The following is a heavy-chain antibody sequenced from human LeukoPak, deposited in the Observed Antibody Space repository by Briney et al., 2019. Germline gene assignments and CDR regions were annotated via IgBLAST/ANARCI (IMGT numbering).Heavy chain of an antibody. CDR1: GGSISSYY. D-gene: IGHD4-11*01. Sequence: PSETLSLTCTVSGGSISSYYWSWIRQPPGKGLEWIGYIYYSGSTNYNPSLKSRVTISVDTSKNQFSLKLSSVTAADTAVYYCARGEFDYSNRGQYNWFDPWGQGTLVTVSS. CDR3: ARGEFDYSNRGQYNWFDP. J-gene: IGHJ5*02. CDR2: IYYSGST. V-gene: IGHV4-59*01.